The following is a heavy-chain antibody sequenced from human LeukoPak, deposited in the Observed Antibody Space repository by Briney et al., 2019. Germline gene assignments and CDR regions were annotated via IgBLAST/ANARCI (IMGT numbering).Heavy chain of an antibody. D-gene: IGHD1-26*01. CDR1: GGSINNYY. CDR3: ARHGGSYSFDY. J-gene: IGHJ4*02. Sequence: SETLSLTRTVSGGSINNYYWSWIRQPPGKGLEWIGYVYDSGSTNYNPSLKSRVTISIDTSPNQFSLKMTSVTASDTALYYCARHGGSYSFDYWGQGTLVTVSS. CDR2: VYDSGST. V-gene: IGHV4-59*08.